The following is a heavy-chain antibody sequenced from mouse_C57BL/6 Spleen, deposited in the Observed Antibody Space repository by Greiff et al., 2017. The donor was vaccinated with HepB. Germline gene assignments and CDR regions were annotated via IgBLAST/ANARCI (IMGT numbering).Heavy chain of an antibody. CDR1: GYSFTGYY. D-gene: IGHD2-5*01. J-gene: IGHJ4*01. CDR2: INPSTGGT. Sequence: EVKLMESGPELVKPGASVKISCKASGYSFTGYYMNWVKQSPEKSLEWIGEINPSTGGTTYNQKFKAKATLTVDKSSSTAYMQLKSLTSEDSAVYYCARYDYSNHWDYWGRGTSVTVSS. V-gene: IGHV1-42*01. CDR3: ARYDYSNHWDY.